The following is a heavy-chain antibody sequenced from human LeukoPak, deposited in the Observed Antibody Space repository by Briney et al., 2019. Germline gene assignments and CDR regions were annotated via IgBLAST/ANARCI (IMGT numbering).Heavy chain of an antibody. CDR2: IYYSGST. Sequence: SETLSLTCTVSGGSISSYYWNRIRQPPGKGLEWIGYIYYSGSTNYNPSLKSRVTISVDTSKNQFSLKLSSVTAADTAVYYCARDAFCSGGSCYTGWFDPWGQGTLVTVSS. V-gene: IGHV4-59*01. CDR1: GGSISSYY. CDR3: ARDAFCSGGSCYTGWFDP. J-gene: IGHJ5*02. D-gene: IGHD2-15*01.